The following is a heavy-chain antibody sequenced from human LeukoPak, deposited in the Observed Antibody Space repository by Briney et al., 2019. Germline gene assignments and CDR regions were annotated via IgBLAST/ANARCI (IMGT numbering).Heavy chain of an antibody. CDR1: GYTFTSYY. Sequence: ASVKASCKASGYTFTSYYMYWVRQAPGQGLEWMGIINPSGGNTNYAQKFQGRITMTRDTSTSTVHMELRSLRSEDTAVYYCARSEIGIYALDMWGQGTMVTVSS. CDR2: INPSGGNT. V-gene: IGHV1-46*01. CDR3: ARSEIGIYALDM. D-gene: IGHD5-24*01. J-gene: IGHJ3*02.